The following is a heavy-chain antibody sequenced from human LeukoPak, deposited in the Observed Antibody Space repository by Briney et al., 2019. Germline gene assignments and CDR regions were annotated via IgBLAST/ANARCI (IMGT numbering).Heavy chain of an antibody. CDR1: GGTFSSYA. CDR3: ASIYSSSSSPDDYYYYMDV. D-gene: IGHD6-6*01. CDR2: IIPIFGTA. J-gene: IGHJ6*03. V-gene: IGHV1-69*05. Sequence: GASVKVSCKASGGTFSSYAISWVRQAPGQGLEWMGGIIPIFGTANYAQKFQGRVTITTDESTSTAYMELSSLRSEDTAVYYCASIYSSSSSPDDYYYYMDVWGKGTTVTVSS.